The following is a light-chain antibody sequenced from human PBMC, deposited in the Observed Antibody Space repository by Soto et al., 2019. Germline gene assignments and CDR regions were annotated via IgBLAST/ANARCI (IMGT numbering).Light chain of an antibody. V-gene: IGLV1-44*01. CDR2: GNN. Sequence: QSVLTQPPSASGTPGQRVTISCSGSSSNIGSNTVNWYQQLPGTAPKLLIYGNNQRPSGVPDRFSGSKSGTSASLAISGLQSEDEADYYCAAWDDNLNGLFGGGTKVTVL. CDR3: AAWDDNLNGL. J-gene: IGLJ2*01. CDR1: SSNIGSNT.